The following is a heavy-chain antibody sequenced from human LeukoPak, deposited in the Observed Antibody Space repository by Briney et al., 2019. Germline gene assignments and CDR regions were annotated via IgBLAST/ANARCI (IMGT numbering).Heavy chain of an antibody. V-gene: IGHV3-53*01. CDR2: IYSGGST. CDR3: ARGGVVGATIAFFDY. J-gene: IGHJ4*02. CDR1: GFTVSSNY. D-gene: IGHD1-26*01. Sequence: GGSLRLSCAASGFTVSSNYMSWVRQAPGKGLEWVSVIYSGGSTYYADSVKGRFTISRDNAKNSLYLQMNSLRAEDTAVYHCARGGVVGATIAFFDYWGQGTLVTVSS.